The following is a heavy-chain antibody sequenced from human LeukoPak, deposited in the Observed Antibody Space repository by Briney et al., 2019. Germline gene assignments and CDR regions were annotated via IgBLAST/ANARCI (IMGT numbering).Heavy chain of an antibody. CDR2: IYYSGST. V-gene: IGHV4-39*01. CDR1: GGSISSSSYY. D-gene: IGHD3-22*01. J-gene: IGHJ1*01. CDR3: ARRRYYDATGYLD. Sequence: SETLSLTCTISGGSISSSSYYWDWIRQYPGKGLEWLGTIYYSGSTYYNASLKSRLFISVDTSNNQFSLRLSFVTAADAAVYYCARRRYYDATGYLDWGQGTLITVSS.